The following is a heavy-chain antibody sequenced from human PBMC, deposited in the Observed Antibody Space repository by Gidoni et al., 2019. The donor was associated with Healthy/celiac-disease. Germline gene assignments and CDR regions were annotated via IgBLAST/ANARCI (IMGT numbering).Heavy chain of an antibody. D-gene: IGHD3-10*01. Sequence: QVQLVQSGSEVKKPVASVKVSCQASGYTFTGYYMHWVRQAPGQGREWMGWINPNSGGTNYAQKFQGRVTMTRDTSISTAYMELSRLRSDDTAVYYCASGPITMVRGVPGYYFDYWGQGTLVTVSS. V-gene: IGHV1-2*02. J-gene: IGHJ4*02. CDR3: ASGPITMVRGVPGYYFDY. CDR1: GYTFTGYY. CDR2: INPNSGGT.